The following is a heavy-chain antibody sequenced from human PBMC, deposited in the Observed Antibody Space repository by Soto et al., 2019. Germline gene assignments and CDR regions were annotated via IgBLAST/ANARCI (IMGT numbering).Heavy chain of an antibody. CDR2: INPNSGGT. CDR3: ARSPGFLEWLSTAAYYGMDV. Sequence: QVQLVQSGAEVKKPGASVKVSCKASGYTFTGYYMHWVRQAPGQELEWMGWINPNSGGTNYAQKFQGWVTMTRDTSISTAYMELSRLRSDDTAVYYCARSPGFLEWLSTAAYYGMDVWGQGTTVTVSS. V-gene: IGHV1-2*04. J-gene: IGHJ6*02. CDR1: GYTFTGYY. D-gene: IGHD3-3*01.